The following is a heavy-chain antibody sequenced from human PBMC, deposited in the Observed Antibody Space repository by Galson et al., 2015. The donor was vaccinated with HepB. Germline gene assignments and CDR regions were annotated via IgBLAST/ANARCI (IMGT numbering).Heavy chain of an antibody. J-gene: IGHJ2*01. D-gene: IGHD6-19*01. V-gene: IGHV2-70*04. CDR2: IDWDDDK. CDR3: ARSGYSSGWYPWYFDL. Sequence: PALVKPTQTLTLTCTFSGFSLSTTEMRVSWIRQPPGKALEWLARIDWDDDKFYSTSLKTRLTISKDTSKNQVVLTMTNMDPVDTATYYCARSGYSSGWYPWYFDLWGRGTRGPVSA. CDR1: GFSLSTTEMR.